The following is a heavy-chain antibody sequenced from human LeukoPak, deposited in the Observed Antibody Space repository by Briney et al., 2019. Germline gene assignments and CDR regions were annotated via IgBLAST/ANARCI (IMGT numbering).Heavy chain of an antibody. CDR1: GFTFSSYS. J-gene: IGHJ4*02. D-gene: IGHD5-18*01. CDR3: ARIGEQYSYGFDY. Sequence: GGSLRLSCAASGFTFSSYSMNWVRQAPGKGLEWVSSISSSSNYIYYADSVKGRFTISRDNAKNSLYLQMNSLRAEDTAVYYCARIGEQYSYGFDYWGQGTLVTVSS. CDR2: ISSSSNYI. V-gene: IGHV3-21*01.